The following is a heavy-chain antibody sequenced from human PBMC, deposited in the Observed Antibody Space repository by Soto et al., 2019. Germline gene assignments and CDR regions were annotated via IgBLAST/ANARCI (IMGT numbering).Heavy chain of an antibody. J-gene: IGHJ6*02. CDR2: IFYAGTT. CDR1: GGSVSGYY. D-gene: IGHD2-15*01. CDR3: MRHAIIPKLLYGMDV. V-gene: IGHV4-59*02. Sequence: PDTLPVTCTVSGGSVSGYYWSWIRQPPGKGLEWLGYIFYAGTTLYNPSVQSRVSITVDTSKNQFSLKLSSVTAADTAVYYFMRHAIIPKLLYGMDVWGQWPTVT.